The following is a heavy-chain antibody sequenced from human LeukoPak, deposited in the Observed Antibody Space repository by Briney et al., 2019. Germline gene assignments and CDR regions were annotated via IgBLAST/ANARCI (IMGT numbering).Heavy chain of an antibody. Sequence: TSVKVSCKASGFTFTSSAMQWVRQARGQRLEWIGWIVVGSGNTNYAQKFQERVTITRDMSTSTAYMELSSVIAADTAVYFCTRSGRITRLDYWGQGTLVTVSS. V-gene: IGHV1-58*02. CDR1: GFTFTSSA. D-gene: IGHD3-10*01. CDR3: TRSGRITRLDY. J-gene: IGHJ4*02. CDR2: IVVGSGNT.